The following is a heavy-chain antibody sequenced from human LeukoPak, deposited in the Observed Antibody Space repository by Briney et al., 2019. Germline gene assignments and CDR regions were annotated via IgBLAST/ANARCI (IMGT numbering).Heavy chain of an antibody. J-gene: IGHJ1*01. CDR3: ALGLSTYITHKLTERYFRH. V-gene: IGHV1-2*02. Sequence: ASVKVSCKASGYTFTGYYMHWVRQAPGQGLEWMGWINPNSGGTNYAQKFQGRVTMTRGTSISTAYMELSRLRSDDTAVYYCALGLSTYITHKLTERYFRHWGQGTLVTVSS. CDR2: INPNSGGT. D-gene: IGHD1-1*01. CDR1: GYTFTGYY.